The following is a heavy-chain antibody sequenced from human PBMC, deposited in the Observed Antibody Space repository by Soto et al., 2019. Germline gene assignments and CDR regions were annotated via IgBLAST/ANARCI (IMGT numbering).Heavy chain of an antibody. V-gene: IGHV4-59*01. CDR2: IYYSGST. D-gene: IGHD2-8*01. CDR1: GGSISSYY. CDR3: ARERYCTNGVCYTSYYYYGMDV. Sequence: SETLSLTCTVSGGSISSYYWSWIRQPPGKGLEWIGYIYYSGSTNYNPSLKSRVTISVDTSKNQFSLKLSSVTAADTAMYYCARERYCTNGVCYTSYYYYGMDVWGQGTTVTVSS. J-gene: IGHJ6*02.